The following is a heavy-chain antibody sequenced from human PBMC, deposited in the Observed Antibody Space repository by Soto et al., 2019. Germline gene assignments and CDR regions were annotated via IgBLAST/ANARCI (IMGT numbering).Heavy chain of an antibody. CDR1: GFSFSDYD. V-gene: IGHV3-13*01. J-gene: IGHJ6*02. Sequence: DVQLVESGGTLVQPGGSLRLSCAASGFSFSDYDMHWVSQATGKGLEWVSGIGIAGDTYYSGSVKGRFTISRENAKNSLYLQMNSLRAGDTAVYYCARDRHGMDVWGQGTTVTVSS. CDR3: ARDRHGMDV. CDR2: IGIAGDT.